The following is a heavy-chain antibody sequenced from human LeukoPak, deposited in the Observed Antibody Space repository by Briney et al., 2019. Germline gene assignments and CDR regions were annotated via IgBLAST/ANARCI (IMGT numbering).Heavy chain of an antibody. Sequence: GASVKVSCKASGGTFSSYAISWVRQAPGQGLEWMGGIIPIFGTANYAQKFQGRVTITADESTSTAYMELSSLRSEDTAVYYCARSTTVTTSWYFDLWGRGTLVTVSS. D-gene: IGHD4-17*01. CDR1: GGTFSSYA. CDR2: IIPIFGTA. V-gene: IGHV1-69*13. J-gene: IGHJ2*01. CDR3: ARSTTVTTSWYFDL.